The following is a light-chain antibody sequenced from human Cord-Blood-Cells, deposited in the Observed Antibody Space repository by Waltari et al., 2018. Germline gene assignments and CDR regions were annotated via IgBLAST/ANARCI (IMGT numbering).Light chain of an antibody. CDR3: CSYAGSSTHVV. V-gene: IGLV2-23*01. CDR2: EGS. CDR1: SSDVGSYNL. Sequence: QSALTQPASVSGSPGQSITISCTGTSSDVGSYNLVSWYQQHPGKAPKLMIYEGSKRPSVVSNRFSGSKSGNTASLTSSGLQAEDEADYYCCSYAGSSTHVVFGGGTKLTVL. J-gene: IGLJ2*01.